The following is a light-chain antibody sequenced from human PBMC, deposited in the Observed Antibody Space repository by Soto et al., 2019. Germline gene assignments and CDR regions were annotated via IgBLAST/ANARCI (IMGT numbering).Light chain of an antibody. CDR2: GAS. Sequence: EIVLTQSPGTLSLSPGERATLSCRASQSVSSSYLAWYQQKPGQAPRLLIYGASSRATGIPDRFSGSGSGTDFTLTISRREPEDFAVYYCHQCDGSPRLTCGGGTKLEIK. V-gene: IGKV3-20*01. J-gene: IGKJ4*01. CDR1: QSVSSSY. CDR3: HQCDGSPRLT.